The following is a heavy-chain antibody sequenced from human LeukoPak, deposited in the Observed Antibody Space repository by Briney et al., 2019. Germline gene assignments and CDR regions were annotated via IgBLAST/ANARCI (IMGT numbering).Heavy chain of an antibody. Sequence: PSETLSPTCGVYGGSFSGGYWSWIRQPPGKGLEWITEINHSGGTNYNPSLMSRVTISVDTSKNQFSLKLSSVTAADTAVYYCAREVAARPMDSWGQGTLVTVSS. D-gene: IGHD6-6*01. CDR3: AREVAARPMDS. CDR1: GGSFSGGY. CDR2: INHSGGT. V-gene: IGHV4-34*01. J-gene: IGHJ5*02.